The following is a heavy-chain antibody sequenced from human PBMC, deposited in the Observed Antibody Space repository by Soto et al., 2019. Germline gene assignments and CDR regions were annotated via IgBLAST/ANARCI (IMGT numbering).Heavy chain of an antibody. CDR3: ARSSGYDYSSWFDP. V-gene: IGHV1-18*01. CDR2: ISAYNGNT. Sequence: ASVKVSCKASGYTFTSYGISWVRQAPGQGLEWMGWISAYNGNTNYAQKLQGRVTMTTDTSTSTAYMELRSLRSDDTAVYYCARSSGYDYSSWFDPWGQGTLVTVSS. D-gene: IGHD5-12*01. CDR1: GYTFTSYG. J-gene: IGHJ5*02.